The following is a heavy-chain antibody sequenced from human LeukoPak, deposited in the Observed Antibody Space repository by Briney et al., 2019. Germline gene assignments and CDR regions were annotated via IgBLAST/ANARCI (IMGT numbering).Heavy chain of an antibody. V-gene: IGHV3-7*01. D-gene: IGHD3-10*01. CDR2: IKEDGREK. J-gene: IGHJ4*02. CDR1: GFTFSSSW. Sequence: GGSLRLSCATSGFTFSSSWMSWVRQAPGKGLECEANIKEDGREKYYVDSVKGRFTISRDNAKNSLYLQMSSLRAEDTAVYYCARGGRPDYWGQGTLVTVSS. CDR3: ARGGRPDY.